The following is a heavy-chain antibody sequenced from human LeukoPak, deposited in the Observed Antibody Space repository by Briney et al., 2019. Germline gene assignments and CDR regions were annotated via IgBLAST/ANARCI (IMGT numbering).Heavy chain of an antibody. D-gene: IGHD1-26*01. CDR3: ARVGAWDLQRVFDY. J-gene: IGHJ4*02. CDR2: IKQDGAEK. CDR1: GFRFGDYW. V-gene: IGHV3-7*01. Sequence: GGSLRLSCAASGFRFGDYWMTWARHVPGKGLEWVANIKQDGAEKHYAESVEGRFIISRDNAKNPLYLEMDSLKVEDTAVYYCARVGAWDLQRVFDYWGQGTLVTVSS.